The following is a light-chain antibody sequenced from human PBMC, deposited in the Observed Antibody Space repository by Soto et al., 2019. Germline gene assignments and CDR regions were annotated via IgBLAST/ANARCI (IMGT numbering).Light chain of an antibody. CDR2: ANN. J-gene: IGLJ3*02. Sequence: QSVLTQPPSASGTPGQRVTISCSGSNSNVGNNTVNWYQQFPGTSPRLLIEANNQRASGGPDRFSGSKSANSASLAISGLKSEDEADYYCAAWDDGLNGWLFGGGTKVTVL. CDR3: AAWDDGLNGWL. CDR1: NSNVGNNT. V-gene: IGLV1-44*01.